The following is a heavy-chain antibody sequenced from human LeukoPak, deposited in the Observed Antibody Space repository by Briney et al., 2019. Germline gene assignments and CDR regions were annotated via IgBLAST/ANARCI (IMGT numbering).Heavy chain of an antibody. CDR1: GFTFSTYG. J-gene: IGHJ4*02. D-gene: IGHD1/OR15-1a*01. CDR3: ARSNNAFDY. Sequence: GGSLRLSCAASGFTFSTYGMNWVRQAPGKGLEWVAVIWHDGSEKYYADSVKDRFTISRDNSKNTLYLQMNSLRAEDTAVYFCARSNNAFDYWGQGSLATVSS. V-gene: IGHV3-33*01. CDR2: IWHDGSEK.